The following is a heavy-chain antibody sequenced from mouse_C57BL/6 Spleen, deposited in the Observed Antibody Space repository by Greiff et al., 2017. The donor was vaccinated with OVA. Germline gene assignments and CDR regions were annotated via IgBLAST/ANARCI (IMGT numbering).Heavy chain of an antibody. CDR1: GYSITSGYD. CDR2: ISYSGST. CDR3: ARGPRDYYAMDY. J-gene: IGHJ4*01. V-gene: IGHV3-1*01. Sequence: EVKLQESGPGMVKPSQSLSLTCTVTGYSITSGYDWHWIRHFPGNKLEWMGYISYSGSTNYNPSLKSRISITHDTSKNHFFLKLNSVTTEDTATYYCARGPRDYYAMDYWGQGTSVTVSS.